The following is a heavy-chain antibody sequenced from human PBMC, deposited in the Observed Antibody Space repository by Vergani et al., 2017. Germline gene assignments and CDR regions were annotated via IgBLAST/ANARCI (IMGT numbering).Heavy chain of an antibody. CDR3: ARGHSVRFLYYFDY. CDR1: GGSISSSSYY. J-gene: IGHJ4*02. CDR2: IYYSGST. V-gene: IGHV4-39*01. Sequence: QLQLQESGPGLVKPSETLSLTCTVSGGSISSSSYYWGWIRQPPGKGLEWIGSIYYSGSTYYNPSLKSRVTISVDTSKNQFSLKLSSVTAADTAVYYCARGHSVRFLYYFDYWGQGTLVTVSS. D-gene: IGHD2/OR15-2a*01.